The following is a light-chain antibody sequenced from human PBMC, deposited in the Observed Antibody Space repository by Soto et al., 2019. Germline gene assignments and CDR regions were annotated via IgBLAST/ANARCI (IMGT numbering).Light chain of an antibody. CDR3: SSHTSSSTSYV. Sequence: QSALTQPASVSGSPGQSITISCTGTSSDVGGYNYVSWYQQHPGKAPKLMIYDVSNRPSGVSNCFSGSKSGNTASLTISGLQAEDEADYYCSSHTSSSTSYVFGTGTKLTVL. J-gene: IGLJ1*01. CDR1: SSDVGGYNY. CDR2: DVS. V-gene: IGLV2-14*01.